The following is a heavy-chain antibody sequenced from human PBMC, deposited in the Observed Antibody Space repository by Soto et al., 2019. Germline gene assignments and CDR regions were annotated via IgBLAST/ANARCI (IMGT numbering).Heavy chain of an antibody. CDR2: IGIGSSTK. Sequence: GGSLRLSXAASGFTFSSNYMNWVRQAPGKGLEWVSYIGIGSSTKYYADSVKGRFTISRDNAKNSLYLQMNSLRAEDTAVYYCARDQLYYNDISGRPLNAFDVWGQGTMVTVSS. CDR3: ARDQLYYNDISGRPLNAFDV. V-gene: IGHV3-48*01. D-gene: IGHD3-22*01. J-gene: IGHJ3*01. CDR1: GFTFSSNY.